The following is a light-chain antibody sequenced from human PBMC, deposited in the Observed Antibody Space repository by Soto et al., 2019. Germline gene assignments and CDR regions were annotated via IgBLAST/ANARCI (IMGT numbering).Light chain of an antibody. CDR3: CSYAGSKV. CDR2: KVS. V-gene: IGLV2-23*02. Sequence: QSVLAQPAAGSGSPGQSITISCTGTSSDVGSYNLVSWYQQHPGKAPKLMIYKVSKRPSGVSNRFSGSKSGNTASLTISGLQAEDEADYYCCSYAGSKVFGTGTKVTVL. J-gene: IGLJ1*01. CDR1: SSDVGSYNL.